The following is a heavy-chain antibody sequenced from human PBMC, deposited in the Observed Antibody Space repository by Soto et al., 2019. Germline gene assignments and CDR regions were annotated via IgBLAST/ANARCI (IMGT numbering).Heavy chain of an antibody. CDR2: INPSGGST. CDR1: GYTFTSYY. V-gene: IGHV1-46*01. D-gene: IGHD6-19*01. J-gene: IGHJ3*02. Sequence: GASVKVSCKASGYTFTSYYMHWVRQAPGQGLEWMGIINPSGGSTSYAQKFQGRVTMTRDTSTSTVYMELSSLRSEDTAVYYCAREREIRIAVAGTPDAFDIWGQGTMVTVSS. CDR3: AREREIRIAVAGTPDAFDI.